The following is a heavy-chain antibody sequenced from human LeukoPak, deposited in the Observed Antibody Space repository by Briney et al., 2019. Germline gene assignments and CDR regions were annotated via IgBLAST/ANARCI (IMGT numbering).Heavy chain of an antibody. CDR3: ARDPQYYDFWSGLRNYYGMDV. V-gene: IGHV4-39*02. D-gene: IGHD3-3*01. CDR2: IYYSGST. CDR1: GGSISGSSYY. J-gene: IGHJ6*02. Sequence: PSETLSLTCTVSGGSISGSSYYWGWIRQPPGKGLEWIGSIYYSGSTYYNPSLKSRVTISVDTSKNQFSLKLNSVTATDTAVYYCARDPQYYDFWSGLRNYYGMDVWGQGTTVTVSS.